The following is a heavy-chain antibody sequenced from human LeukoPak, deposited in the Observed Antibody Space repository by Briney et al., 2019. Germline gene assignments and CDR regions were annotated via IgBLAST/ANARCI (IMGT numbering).Heavy chain of an antibody. V-gene: IGHV4-4*07. Sequence: SETLSLTGTVSGGSISSYYWSWIRQPAGKGLEWIGRIYTSGSTNYNPSLKSRVTMSVDTSKNQFSLKLSSVTAADTAVYYCATGGGYCSSTSCYTIDYWGQGTLVTVSS. CDR2: IYTSGST. CDR3: ATGGGYCSSTSCYTIDY. J-gene: IGHJ4*02. CDR1: GGSISSYY. D-gene: IGHD2-2*01.